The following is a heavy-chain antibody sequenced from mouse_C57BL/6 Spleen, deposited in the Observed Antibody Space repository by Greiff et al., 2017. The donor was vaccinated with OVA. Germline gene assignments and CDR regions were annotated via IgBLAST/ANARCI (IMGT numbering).Heavy chain of an antibody. CDR2: INPSSGYT. D-gene: IGHD2-4*01. CDR1: GYTFTSYT. J-gene: IGHJ2*01. V-gene: IGHV1-4*01. CDR3: ARDDYDGENFDY. Sequence: QVQLQQSGAELARPGASVKMSCKASGYTFTSYTMHWVKQRPGQGLEWIGYINPSSGYTKYNQKFKDKATLTADKSSSTAYMQLSSLTSEDSAVDYCARDDYDGENFDYWGQGTTLTVSS.